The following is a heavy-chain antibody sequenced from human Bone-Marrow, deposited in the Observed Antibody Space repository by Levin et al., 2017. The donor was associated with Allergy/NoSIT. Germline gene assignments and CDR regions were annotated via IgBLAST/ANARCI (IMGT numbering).Heavy chain of an antibody. CDR3: ARGHRGTLDI. CDR2: LDTAGDA. Sequence: LGESLKISCAASGFTFSNYDMHWVRQATGEGLEWVSALDTAGDAYYPGSVKGRFTISREDAKNSLYLQMHSLRAGDTAVYYCARGHRGTLDIWGQGTIVTVSS. D-gene: IGHD1-1*01. CDR1: GFTFSNYD. V-gene: IGHV3-13*04. J-gene: IGHJ3*02.